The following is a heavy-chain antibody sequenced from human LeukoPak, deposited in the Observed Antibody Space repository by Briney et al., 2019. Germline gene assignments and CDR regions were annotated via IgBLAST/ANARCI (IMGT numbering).Heavy chain of an antibody. V-gene: IGHV1-46*01. CDR3: ARVPRAYDFWSGSFDY. J-gene: IGHJ4*02. D-gene: IGHD3-3*01. Sequence: GASVKVSCKASGYTFTSYYMHWVRQAPGQGLEWMGIINPSGGSTSYAQKFQGKVTMTRDMSTSTVYMELSSLRSEDTAVYYCARVPRAYDFWSGSFDYWGQGTLVTVSS. CDR1: GYTFTSYY. CDR2: INPSGGST.